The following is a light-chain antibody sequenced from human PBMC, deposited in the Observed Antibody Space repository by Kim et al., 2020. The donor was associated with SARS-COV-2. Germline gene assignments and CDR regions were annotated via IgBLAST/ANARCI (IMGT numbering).Light chain of an antibody. J-gene: IGKJ4*01. Sequence: ETVMTQSPATLSVSPGERATLSCRASQSVSRNVAWYQQKPGQAPRLLMSDASTRVTGIPARFSGSGSGTEYTLTISSLQSEDFAVYYCQQYYKWPFTFGGGTKVDIK. CDR2: DAS. V-gene: IGKV3-15*01. CDR3: QQYYKWPFT. CDR1: QSVSRN.